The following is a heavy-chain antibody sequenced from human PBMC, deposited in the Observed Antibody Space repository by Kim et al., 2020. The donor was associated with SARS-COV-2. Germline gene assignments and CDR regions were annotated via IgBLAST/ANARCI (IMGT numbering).Heavy chain of an antibody. CDR2: ISYDGSEK. CDR3: ARSHQQQLILSSYYYYGMDV. J-gene: IGHJ6*02. CDR1: GFTFSNYP. D-gene: IGHD6-13*01. V-gene: IGHV3-30*04. Sequence: GGSLRLSCGASGFTFSNYPVHWVRQAPGKGLEWVAVISYDGSEKFFADSVKGRFTISRDNSKNTLYLQINSLRPEDTAVYYCARSHQQQLILSSYYYYGMDVWGQGTTVTVSS.